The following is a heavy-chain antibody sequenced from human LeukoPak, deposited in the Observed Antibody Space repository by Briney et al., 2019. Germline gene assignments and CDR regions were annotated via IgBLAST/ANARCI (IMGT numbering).Heavy chain of an antibody. D-gene: IGHD3-3*01. J-gene: IGHJ4*02. CDR2: IDPSDSYT. Sequence: PGESLGISCKGSGYTFTSYWISWVRQMPGKGLEWMGKIDPSDSYTSYSPSFQGHVTISADKSISAAFLQWSSLKASDTAMYYRARHSHYDFWSGYLDYWGQGTLVTVSS. V-gene: IGHV5-10-1*01. CDR3: ARHSHYDFWSGYLDY. CDR1: GYTFTSYW.